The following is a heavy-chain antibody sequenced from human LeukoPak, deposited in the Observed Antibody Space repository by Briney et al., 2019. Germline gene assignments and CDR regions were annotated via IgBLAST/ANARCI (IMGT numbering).Heavy chain of an antibody. J-gene: IGHJ3*02. V-gene: IGHV1-2*02. CDR2: INPNSGGT. Sequence: ASVKVSCKASGYTFTSYGISWVRQAPGQGLEWMGWINPNSGGTNYAQKFQGRVTMTRDTSISTAYMELSRLRSDDTAVYYCARDESPYSSSSGAFDIWGQGTMVTVSS. CDR1: GYTFTSYG. D-gene: IGHD6-6*01. CDR3: ARDESPYSSSSGAFDI.